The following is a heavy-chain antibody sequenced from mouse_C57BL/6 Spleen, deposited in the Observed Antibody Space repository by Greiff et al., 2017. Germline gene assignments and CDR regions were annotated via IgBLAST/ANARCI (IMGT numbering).Heavy chain of an antibody. CDR2: INPYNGGT. D-gene: IGHD2-3*01. Sequence: VQLQQSGPVLVKPGASVKMSCKASGYTFTDYYMNWVKQSHGKSLEWIGVINPYNGGTSYNQKFKGKATLTVDKSSSTAYMELNSLTSEDSAVYYCARGDGPYYFDCWGQGTTLTVSS. J-gene: IGHJ2*01. CDR1: GYTFTDYY. V-gene: IGHV1-19*01. CDR3: ARGDGPYYFDC.